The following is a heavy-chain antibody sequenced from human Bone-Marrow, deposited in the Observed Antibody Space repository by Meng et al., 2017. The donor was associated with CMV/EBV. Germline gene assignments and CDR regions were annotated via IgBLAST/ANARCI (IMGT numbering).Heavy chain of an antibody. CDR3: AHTPYDPSGYSPAFHI. CDR2: IYWNDDK. V-gene: IGHV2-5*01. J-gene: IGHJ3*02. CDR1: GFSLNTIGLG. D-gene: IGHD3-22*01. Sequence: SGPTLVKPTQTLTLTCTFSGFSLNTIGLGVGWIRQPPGKALEWLALIYWNDDKRYSPSLKNRPTISKDASNNQVVLTMANMDPVDTATYSCAHTPYDPSGYSPAFHIWGQGTMVTVSS.